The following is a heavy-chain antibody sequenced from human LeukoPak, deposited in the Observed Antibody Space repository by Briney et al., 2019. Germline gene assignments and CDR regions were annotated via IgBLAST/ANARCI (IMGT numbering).Heavy chain of an antibody. CDR2: ISYDGSNK. CDR3: ASNRSGWNAY. V-gene: IGHV3-30*04. J-gene: IGHJ4*02. CDR1: GFTFSSYA. Sequence: GGSLRLSCAASGFTFSSYAMHWVRQAPGKGLEWVSVISYDGSNKYYADSVKGRFTISRDNSKNTLYLQMKSLRAEDTAVYYCASNRSGWNAYRGQAALVTVSS. D-gene: IGHD6-19*01.